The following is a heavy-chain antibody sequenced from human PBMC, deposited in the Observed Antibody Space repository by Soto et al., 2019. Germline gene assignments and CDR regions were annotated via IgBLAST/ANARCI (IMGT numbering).Heavy chain of an antibody. V-gene: IGHV2-26*01. CDR3: ARAGLKSDYGTDWFGMDV. Sequence: VTLRESGPELVKPTETLTLTCTVSGFALNNVKMGVSWIRQTPGKAPEWLAHIFSNEEKFYTPSLKTRLHISRDYSRVQVVLSMTNMDPVDTGTYFCARAGLKSDYGTDWFGMDVWGPGATVTVSS. D-gene: IGHD3-9*01. J-gene: IGHJ6*02. CDR2: IFSNEEK. CDR1: GFALNNVKMG.